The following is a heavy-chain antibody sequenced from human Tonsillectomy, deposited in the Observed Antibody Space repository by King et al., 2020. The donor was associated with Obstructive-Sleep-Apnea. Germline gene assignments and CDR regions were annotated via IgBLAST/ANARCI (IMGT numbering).Heavy chain of an antibody. Sequence: VQLVESGGGVVQPGGSLRLSCAVSRFSFSSYWMGWVRQAPGKGLEWVANINEGGCETNYADSVKGRFTISRDNAKNSLFLQMNSLRAEDTAVYYCARAGGPSGDYGVCRFDAWGQGTLVTVSS. J-gene: IGHJ5*02. CDR3: ARAGGPSGDYGVCRFDA. D-gene: IGHD4-17*01. V-gene: IGHV3-7*03. CDR2: INEGGCET. CDR1: RFSFSSYW.